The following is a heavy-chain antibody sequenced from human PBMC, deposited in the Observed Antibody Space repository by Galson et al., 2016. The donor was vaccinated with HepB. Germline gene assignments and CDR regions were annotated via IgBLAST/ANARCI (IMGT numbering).Heavy chain of an antibody. Sequence: VTVSCKASGYTFTDYYFMYWVRQAPGQGLEWIGRINPNTGDTNYAQKFQGRVTMTRDTSISTAYMDLTRLTDEDTAVYYCARDKGEAGGQHYFYMDVWGKGTTVTVSS. CDR2: INPNTGDT. CDR3: ARDKGEAGGQHYFYMDV. J-gene: IGHJ6*03. V-gene: IGHV1-2*06. D-gene: IGHD2-8*02. CDR1: GYTFTDYYF.